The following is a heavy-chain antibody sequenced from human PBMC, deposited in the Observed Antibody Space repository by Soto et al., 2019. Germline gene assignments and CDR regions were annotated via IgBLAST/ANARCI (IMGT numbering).Heavy chain of an antibody. CDR2: IYPGDSDT. CDR3: ARYPTLTDYFFHGMDV. J-gene: IGHJ6*02. V-gene: IGHV5-51*01. Sequence: PVESLKIXCKGSGYSFTNYWIFCFLQIXVKGLEWMGIIYPGDSDTRYSPSFQGQVTISADRSISTAYLQWSSLKASDTGMYYCARYPTLTDYFFHGMDVWGQGTTVTVSS. CDR1: GYSFTNYW. D-gene: IGHD4-17*01.